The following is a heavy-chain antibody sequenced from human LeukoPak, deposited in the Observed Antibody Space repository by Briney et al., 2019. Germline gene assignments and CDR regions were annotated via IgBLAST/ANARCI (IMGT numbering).Heavy chain of an antibody. CDR1: GYTFTGYY. D-gene: IGHD3-22*01. V-gene: IGHV1-2*02. J-gene: IGHJ6*02. CDR3: SRADSSGYYIYYYYGMDV. Sequence: ASVKVSCKASGYTFTGYYMHWVRQAPGQGLEWMGWINPNSGGTNYTQKFQGGVTMTRDTSISTAYMELSRLRSDDTAVYYCSRADSSGYYIYYYYGMDVWGQGTTVTVSS. CDR2: INPNSGGT.